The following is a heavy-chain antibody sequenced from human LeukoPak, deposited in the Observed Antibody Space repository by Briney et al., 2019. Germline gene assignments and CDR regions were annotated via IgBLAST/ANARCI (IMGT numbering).Heavy chain of an antibody. CDR2: ISSSSSTI. CDR3: ARDTYDILTGYPFDY. V-gene: IGHV3-48*04. Sequence: PGGSLRLSCAASGFTFSNYAMTWVRQAPGKGLEWVSYISSSSSTIYYADSVKGRFTISRDNAKNSLYLQMNSLRAEDTAVYYCARDTYDILTGYPFDYWGQGTLVTVSS. CDR1: GFTFSNYA. J-gene: IGHJ4*02. D-gene: IGHD3-9*01.